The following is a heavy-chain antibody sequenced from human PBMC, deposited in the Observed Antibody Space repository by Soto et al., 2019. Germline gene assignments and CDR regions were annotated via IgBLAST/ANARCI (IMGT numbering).Heavy chain of an antibody. Sequence: EVQLVESGGGLVQPGGSLELSCAASGFIFRDYWMSWVRQAPGRGLEWLANIKQDGSGKYYVFSVKGRLTISRDNAKNSLYLQMNSLRAEDTAVYYCARLPAVRYYFDYWGQGTLVTVSS. CDR2: IKQDGSGK. CDR1: GFIFRDYW. CDR3: ARLPAVRYYFDY. D-gene: IGHD2-2*01. V-gene: IGHV3-7*01. J-gene: IGHJ4*02.